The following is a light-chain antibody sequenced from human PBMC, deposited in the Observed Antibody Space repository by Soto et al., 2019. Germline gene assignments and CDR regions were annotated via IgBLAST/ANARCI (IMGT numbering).Light chain of an antibody. CDR2: DAS. CDR3: QQYNGDSYT. CDR1: QSISTY. J-gene: IGKJ2*01. V-gene: IGKV1-5*01. Sequence: DIQMTQSPSTLSASVGDRVTITCRASQSISTYLAWYQQRPGKGPKLLIYDASSLQSGVPSRFSGSGSGTEFTLTISSLQPEDFATYYCQQYNGDSYTFGQGTKVDIK.